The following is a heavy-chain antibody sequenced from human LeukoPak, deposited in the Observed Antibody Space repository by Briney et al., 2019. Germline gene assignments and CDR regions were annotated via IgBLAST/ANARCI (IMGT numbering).Heavy chain of an antibody. D-gene: IGHD6-13*01. CDR2: MNPNSGNT. J-gene: IGHJ1*01. Sequence: ASVKVSCKASGYTFTNYDINWVRQATGQGLEWMGWMNPNSGNTGYAQKFQGRVNMTRNTSISTAYMELSSLRSEDTAVYYCARNGQQVRYFQHWGQGTLVTVSS. V-gene: IGHV1-8*01. CDR3: ARNGQQVRYFQH. CDR1: GYTFTNYD.